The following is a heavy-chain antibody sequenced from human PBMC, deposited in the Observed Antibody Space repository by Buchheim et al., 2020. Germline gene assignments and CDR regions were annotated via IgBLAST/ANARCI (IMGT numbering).Heavy chain of an antibody. D-gene: IGHD6-19*01. CDR1: GFSLTTGGVG. CDR3: AHRGLSAGYSSGWDGGYFDY. Sequence: QITLKESGPTLVESTQTLTLTCTFSGFSLTTGGVGVGWIRQSPGKALELLALIYWDDDKRYSPSLRSRLTITKDTSKNQVVLTMTNMDPVDTGTYYCAHRGLSAGYSSGWDGGYFDYGGQGTL. V-gene: IGHV2-5*02. CDR2: IYWDDDK. J-gene: IGHJ4*02.